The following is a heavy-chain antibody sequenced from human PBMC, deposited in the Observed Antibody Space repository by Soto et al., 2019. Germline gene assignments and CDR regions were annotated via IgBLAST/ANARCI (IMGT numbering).Heavy chain of an antibody. Sequence: SQTLSVPGTVSGGSISSFYWNRILQSPGKRLAWIGYMYDGGSTNYNPSLKSRVIMSVDTSKNQFSLKLTSVTAADTAVYYCARDKSVEMVFDIWGQGTMDTVSS. J-gene: IGHJ3*02. CDR2: MYDGGST. CDR1: GGSISSFY. CDR3: ARDKSVEMVFDI. V-gene: IGHV4-59*01. D-gene: IGHD2-8*01.